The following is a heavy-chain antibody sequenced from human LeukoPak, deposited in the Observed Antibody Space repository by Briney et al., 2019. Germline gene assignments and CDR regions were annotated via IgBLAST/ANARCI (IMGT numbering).Heavy chain of an antibody. J-gene: IGHJ3*02. Sequence: ASVKVSCKASGYTFTTYTLHWVRQAPGQGLEWMGWISAYNGNTNYAQKLQGRVTMTTDTSTGTAYMELRSLRSDDTAVYYCAGSIAVAGLVGAFDIWGQGTMVTVSS. CDR3: AGSIAVAGLVGAFDI. CDR1: GYTFTTYT. V-gene: IGHV1-18*01. CDR2: ISAYNGNT. D-gene: IGHD6-19*01.